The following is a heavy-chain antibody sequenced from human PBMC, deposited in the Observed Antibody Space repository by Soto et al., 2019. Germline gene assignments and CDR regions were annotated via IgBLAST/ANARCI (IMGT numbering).Heavy chain of an antibody. CDR3: ARENSGDAFDF. CDR2: INSGGTSK. J-gene: IGHJ4*02. Sequence: PGGSLRLSCAASGFAIRNYEMNWVRQAPGKGLEWVSYINSGGTSKKYTDSVEGRFTISRDTALNSLYLQMDSLRDEDTAIYYWARENSGDAFDFWGQGILVTVSS. D-gene: IGHD4-17*01. V-gene: IGHV3-48*03. CDR1: GFAIRNYE.